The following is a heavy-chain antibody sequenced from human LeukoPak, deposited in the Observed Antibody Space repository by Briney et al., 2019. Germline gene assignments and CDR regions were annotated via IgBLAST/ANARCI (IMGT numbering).Heavy chain of an antibody. V-gene: IGHV2-5*02. CDR1: GFSLTTRGVG. Sequence: ESGPTLVKPTQTLTLTCTFSGFSLTTRGVGVGWIRQPPGKALEWLALIYWDDDERYSPSLESRLTITKDTSKNQVVLTITNMDPVDTATYYCAHITTVTCADYWGQGTLVTVSS. CDR3: AHITTVTCADY. J-gene: IGHJ4*02. CDR2: IYWDDDE. D-gene: IGHD4-11*01.